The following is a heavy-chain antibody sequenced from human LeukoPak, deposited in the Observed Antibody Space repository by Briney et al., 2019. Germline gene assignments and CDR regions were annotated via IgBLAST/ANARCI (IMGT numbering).Heavy chain of an antibody. V-gene: IGHV4-39*07. Sequence: SETLSLTCTVSGGSISSSSYYWGWIRQPPGKGLEWIGSIYYSGSTYYNPSLKSRVTISVDTSKNQFSLKLSSVTAADTAVYYCARDPDGVRGVIINDYWGQGTLVTVSS. J-gene: IGHJ4*02. CDR3: ARDPDGVRGVIINDY. CDR1: GGSISSSSYY. CDR2: IYYSGST. D-gene: IGHD3-10*01.